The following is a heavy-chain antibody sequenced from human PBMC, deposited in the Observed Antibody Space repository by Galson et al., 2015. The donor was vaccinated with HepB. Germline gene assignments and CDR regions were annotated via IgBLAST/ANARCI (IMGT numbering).Heavy chain of an antibody. CDR2: INPSGGST. V-gene: IGHV1-46*03. D-gene: IGHD4-17*01. Sequence: SVKVPCKASGYTFTSYYMHWVRQAPGQGLEWMGIINPSGGSTSYAQKFQGRVTMTRDTSTSTVYMELSSLRSEDTAVYYCARDLDYEDYYYGMDVWGQGTTVTVSS. J-gene: IGHJ6*02. CDR1: GYTFTSYY. CDR3: ARDLDYEDYYYGMDV.